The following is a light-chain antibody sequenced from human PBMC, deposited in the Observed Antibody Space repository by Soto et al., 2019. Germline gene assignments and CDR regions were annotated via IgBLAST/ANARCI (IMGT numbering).Light chain of an antibody. CDR2: GAS. CDR1: QSVRNN. V-gene: IGKV3-15*01. Sequence: IVMTQSPATLSVSPGERATVPCRASQSVRNNLAWYQQKPGQAPRLLIYGASTRATGIPARFSGSGYGTEFTLTISSLQSEDFAAYYCQQYNNWPLTFGGGTKVDI. CDR3: QQYNNWPLT. J-gene: IGKJ4*01.